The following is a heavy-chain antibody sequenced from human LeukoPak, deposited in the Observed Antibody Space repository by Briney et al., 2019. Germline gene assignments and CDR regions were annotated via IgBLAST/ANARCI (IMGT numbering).Heavy chain of an antibody. CDR1: GFTFSGCD. D-gene: IGHD4-23*01. Sequence: PGGSLKLSCAASGFTFSGCDMHWVRQAPGRGLEWVSVISGSGGSTDYADSVKGRFTISRDNSKNTLYLQMNSPRAEDTAVYYCAKDSNAEGNQHKDSWGQGTLVTVSS. CDR2: ISGSGGST. J-gene: IGHJ4*02. CDR3: AKDSNAEGNQHKDS. V-gene: IGHV3-23*01.